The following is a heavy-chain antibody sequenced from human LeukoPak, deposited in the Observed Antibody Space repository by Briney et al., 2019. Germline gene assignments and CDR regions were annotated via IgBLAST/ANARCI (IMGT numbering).Heavy chain of an antibody. V-gene: IGHV3-30*18. CDR3: AKDSGSGSYYFDY. Sequence: GRSLRLSCAASGFTFSSYGVHWVRQAPGKGLEWVAVISYDGSNKYYADSVKGRFTISRDNSKNTLYLQMNSLRAEDTAVYYCAKDSGSGSYYFDYWGQGTLVTVSS. J-gene: IGHJ4*02. CDR1: GFTFSSYG. CDR2: ISYDGSNK. D-gene: IGHD3-10*01.